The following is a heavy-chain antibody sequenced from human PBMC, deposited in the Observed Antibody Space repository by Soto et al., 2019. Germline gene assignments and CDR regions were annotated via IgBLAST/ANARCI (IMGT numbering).Heavy chain of an antibody. CDR1: GFKFDDYA. V-gene: IGHV3-9*01. Sequence: EVQLVESGGGLVQPGRSLRLSCAASGFKFDDYAMHWVRQAPGKGLEWVSGISWNSGSIGYADSVKGRFTISRSNAKKSLYLNMNSRRAEDTALYNRTKEIAMPRGNYYGMYIWGQMHTVTV. D-gene: IGHD3-10*01. CDR3: TKEIAMPRGNYYGMYI. J-gene: IGHJ6*02. CDR2: ISWNSGSI.